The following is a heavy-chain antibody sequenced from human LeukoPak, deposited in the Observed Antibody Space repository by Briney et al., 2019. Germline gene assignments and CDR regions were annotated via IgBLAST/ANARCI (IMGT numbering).Heavy chain of an antibody. Sequence: GGSLRLSCAASGFTFDDYAMHWVRQAPGKGLEWVSGISWNSGSIGYADSVKGRFTISRDNAKNSLYLQMNSLRAEDTALYYCAKSDNYYGSGSPIDYWGQGTLVTVSS. D-gene: IGHD3-10*01. J-gene: IGHJ4*02. CDR2: ISWNSGSI. V-gene: IGHV3-9*01. CDR3: AKSDNYYGSGSPIDY. CDR1: GFTFDDYA.